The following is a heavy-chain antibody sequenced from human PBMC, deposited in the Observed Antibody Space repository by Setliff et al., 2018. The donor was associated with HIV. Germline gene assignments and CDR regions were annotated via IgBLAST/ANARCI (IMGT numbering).Heavy chain of an antibody. CDR3: ARGNYYNMWADPFDY. CDR2: IYNGGAS. J-gene: IGHJ4*02. CDR1: GDSIISGSYY. D-gene: IGHD3-10*01. V-gene: IGHV4-39*07. Sequence: SETLSLTCIVTGDSIISGSYYWAWIRQPPGKGLEWIGTIYNGGASHYNPSLKSRVRISVDTSTNQFSLNVTSVTAADTAVYYCARGNYYNMWADPFDYWGQGTLVTVSS.